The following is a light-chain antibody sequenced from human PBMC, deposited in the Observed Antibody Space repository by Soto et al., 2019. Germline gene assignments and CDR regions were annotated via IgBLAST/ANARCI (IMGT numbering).Light chain of an antibody. Sequence: EIVWTQSSATLCLSPGGRATLSCRASQGVSSYLLWYQQKPGQAPRLLIYDASNRATGIPARFSGSGSGTDFTLTISSLEPEDFAVYYCQQRMNWPLTFGQGTRLEIK. CDR2: DAS. V-gene: IGKV3-11*01. CDR3: QQRMNWPLT. CDR1: QGVSSY. J-gene: IGKJ5*01.